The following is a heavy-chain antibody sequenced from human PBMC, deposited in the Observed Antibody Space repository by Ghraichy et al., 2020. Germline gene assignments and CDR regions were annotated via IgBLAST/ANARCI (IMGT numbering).Heavy chain of an antibody. CDR1: GGSISRTTFY. Sequence: SETLSLTCSVSGGSISRTTFYWGWIRQPPGKGLEWIGNIYHTGSTYYSPALRGRVTISVDTSMNQFFLQMTSVTAADTAVYYCARPARPFYDQGSGHAYQTWGQGTLVTVAS. J-gene: IGHJ3*01. D-gene: IGHD6-25*01. V-gene: IGHV4-39*01. CDR2: IYHTGST. CDR3: ARPARPFYDQGSGHAYQT.